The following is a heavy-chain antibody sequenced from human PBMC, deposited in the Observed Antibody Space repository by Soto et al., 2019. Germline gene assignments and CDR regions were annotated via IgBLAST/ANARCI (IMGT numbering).Heavy chain of an antibody. Sequence: ASVKVSFKASGYTFTSYGITWVRQAPGQGLEWMGWISAYNGNTNYAQKLQGRVTMTTDTSTSTAYMELRSLRSDDTAVYYCARNYFDSSGYYAPDYWGQGTLVTVSS. CDR2: ISAYNGNT. CDR3: ARNYFDSSGYYAPDY. D-gene: IGHD3-22*01. J-gene: IGHJ4*02. CDR1: GYTFTSYG. V-gene: IGHV1-18*01.